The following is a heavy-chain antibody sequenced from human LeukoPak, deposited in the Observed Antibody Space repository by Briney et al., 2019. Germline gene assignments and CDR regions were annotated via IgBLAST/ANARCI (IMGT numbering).Heavy chain of an antibody. D-gene: IGHD1-14*01. CDR3: ARVYTAVDS. CDR1: GLTLNNAW. J-gene: IGHJ4*02. CDR2: TRNKANSYTT. Sequence: GGSLRLSCAASGLTLNNAWMTWVRQAPGKGLEWVGRTRNKANSYTTDYAASVRGRFTISRDDSQNSLYLQMNSLRTEDTAVYYCARVYTAVDSRGQGTLVTVSS. V-gene: IGHV3-72*01.